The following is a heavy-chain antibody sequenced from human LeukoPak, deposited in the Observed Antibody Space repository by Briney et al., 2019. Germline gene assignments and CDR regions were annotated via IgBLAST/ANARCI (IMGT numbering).Heavy chain of an antibody. J-gene: IGHJ4*02. CDR2: INPNSGGT. Sequence: GASVKVSCKASGYTFTAYYMHWVRQAPEQGLEWIGYINPNSGGTNYAQKFQGRVTMTRDTSISTAYMELSSLRSDDTAVYYCTRYPREGGNYWGQGTLVTVSS. CDR3: TRYPREGGNY. D-gene: IGHD1-26*01. V-gene: IGHV1-2*02. CDR1: GYTFTAYY.